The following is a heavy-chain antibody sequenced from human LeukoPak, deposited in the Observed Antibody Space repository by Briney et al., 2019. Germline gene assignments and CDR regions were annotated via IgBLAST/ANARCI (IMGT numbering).Heavy chain of an antibody. CDR2: INHSGST. CDR1: GGSFSGYY. V-gene: IGHV4-34*01. Sequence: SETLSLTCAVYGGSFSGYYWSWIRQPPGKGLEWIGEINHSGSTNYNPSLKSRVTISVDTSKNQFSLKLSSVTAADTAVYYCARSVERWLVRGWFDPWGQGTLVTVSS. J-gene: IGHJ5*02. D-gene: IGHD6-19*01. CDR3: ARSVERWLVRGWFDP.